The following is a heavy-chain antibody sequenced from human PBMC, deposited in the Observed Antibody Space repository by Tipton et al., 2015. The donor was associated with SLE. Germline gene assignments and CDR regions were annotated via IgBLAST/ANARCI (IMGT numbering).Heavy chain of an antibody. Sequence: TLSLTCAVYGGSFSDYYWSWIRQPPGKGLEWIGYIYYSGSTYYNPSLKSRVTISVDTSKNQFSLKLSSVTAADTAVYYCARAGSGYYIPFDYWGQGTLVTVSS. CDR1: GGSFSDYY. CDR2: IYYSGST. CDR3: ARAGSGYYIPFDY. V-gene: IGHV4-30-4*08. J-gene: IGHJ4*02. D-gene: IGHD3-3*01.